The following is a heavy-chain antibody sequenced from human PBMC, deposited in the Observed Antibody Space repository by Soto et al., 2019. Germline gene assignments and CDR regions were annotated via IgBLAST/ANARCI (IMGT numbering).Heavy chain of an antibody. J-gene: IGHJ4*02. CDR3: ARKLLAVAGTEFDY. Sequence: VKVSCKASGYTFTSYGISWVRQAPGQGLEWMGWISAYNGNTNYAQKLQGRVTMTTDTSTSTAYMELRSLRSDDTAVYYCARKLLAVAGTEFDYWGQGTLVTVSS. CDR2: ISAYNGNT. CDR1: GYTFTSYG. V-gene: IGHV1-18*01. D-gene: IGHD6-19*01.